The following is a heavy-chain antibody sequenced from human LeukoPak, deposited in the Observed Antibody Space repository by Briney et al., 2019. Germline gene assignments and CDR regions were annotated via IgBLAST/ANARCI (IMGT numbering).Heavy chain of an antibody. CDR1: GEPFSGYY. J-gene: IGHJ6*04. CDR3: ARSSPNYDFGV. V-gene: IGHV4-34*01. Sequence: SETLSLTCAVSGEPFSGYYWGWIRQPPGKGLELIGEINRHGNTDYNPSLKSRVTISVDTSKNQFSLKLSSVTAADTAVYYCARSSPNYDFGVWGKGTTVTVSS. D-gene: IGHD3-3*01. CDR2: INRHGNT.